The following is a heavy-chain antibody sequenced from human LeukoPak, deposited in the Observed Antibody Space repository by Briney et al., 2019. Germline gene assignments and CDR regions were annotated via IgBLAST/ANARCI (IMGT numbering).Heavy chain of an antibody. D-gene: IGHD5-24*01. V-gene: IGHV3-21*01. CDR1: GFSFSSYS. J-gene: IGHJ5*02. Sequence: GGSLRLSCAASGFSFSSYSMNWVRQAPGKGLEWVSSISGGSSYIYYADSVKGRFTISRDNAKNSLFPQMNSLRAEDTAVYYCSRVDENGYNFAWGQGTLVTVSS. CDR2: ISGGSSYI. CDR3: SRVDENGYNFA.